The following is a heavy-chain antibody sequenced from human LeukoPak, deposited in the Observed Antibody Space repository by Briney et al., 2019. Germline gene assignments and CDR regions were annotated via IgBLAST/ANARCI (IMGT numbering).Heavy chain of an antibody. Sequence: GGSLRLSCAASGFTFSSYSMNWVRQAPGKGLEWVSFISSSSSYIYYADSVKGRFTISRDNAKNSLYLQMNSLRAEDTAVYYCARDAVSYYMDVWGKGTTVTVSS. CDR3: ARDAVSYYMDV. J-gene: IGHJ6*03. CDR1: GFTFSSYS. V-gene: IGHV3-21*01. CDR2: ISSSSSYI.